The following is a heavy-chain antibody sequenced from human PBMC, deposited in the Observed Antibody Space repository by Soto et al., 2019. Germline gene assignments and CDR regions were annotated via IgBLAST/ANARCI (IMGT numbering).Heavy chain of an antibody. Sequence: GASVKVSCKASGYTFTSYGISWVRQAPGQGLEWMGWISAYNGNTNYAQKLQGRVTMTTDTSTSTAYMELRSLRSDDTAVYYCASVKVMRGIAAAGIFWFDPWGQGTLVTVSS. V-gene: IGHV1-18*04. CDR2: ISAYNGNT. J-gene: IGHJ5*02. D-gene: IGHD6-13*01. CDR3: ASVKVMRGIAAAGIFWFDP. CDR1: GYTFTSYG.